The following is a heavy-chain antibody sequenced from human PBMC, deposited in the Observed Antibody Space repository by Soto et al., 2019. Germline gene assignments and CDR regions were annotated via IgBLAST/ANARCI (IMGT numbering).Heavy chain of an antibody. D-gene: IGHD3-22*01. V-gene: IGHV4-4*02. Sequence: LRRTLSLSCAVSGGSISSSNWWSWVRQPPGKGLEWIGEIYHSGSTNYNPSLKSRVTISVDKSKNQFSLKLSSMTAADTAVYYCARSGHYYDTDPWGQGTLVTVSS. CDR1: GGSISSSNW. CDR3: ARSGHYYDTDP. CDR2: IYHSGST. J-gene: IGHJ5*02.